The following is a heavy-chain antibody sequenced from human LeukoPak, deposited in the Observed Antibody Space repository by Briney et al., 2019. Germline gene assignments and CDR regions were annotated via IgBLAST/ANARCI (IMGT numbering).Heavy chain of an antibody. D-gene: IGHD3-22*01. J-gene: IGHJ3*02. Sequence: ASVKVSCKASGYTFTGHYMHWVRQAPGQGLEWMGWINPNSGGTNYAQKFQGRVTVTRDTSISTAYMELSRLRSDDTAVYYCARGSIYYYDSSGPEGFDIWGQGTMVTVSS. V-gene: IGHV1-2*02. CDR2: INPNSGGT. CDR1: GYTFTGHY. CDR3: ARGSIYYYDSSGPEGFDI.